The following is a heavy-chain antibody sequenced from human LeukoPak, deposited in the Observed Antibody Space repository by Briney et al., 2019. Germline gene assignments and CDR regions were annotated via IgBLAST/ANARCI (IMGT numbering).Heavy chain of an antibody. J-gene: IGHJ4*02. CDR2: SSSSSSYI. V-gene: IGHV3-21*01. D-gene: IGHD3-9*01. CDR1: GFTFSSYS. CDR3: ARDPYYDILTGSLRGGFDY. Sequence: PGGSLRLSCAASGFTFSSYSMNWVRQAPGKGLEWVSSSSSSSSYIYYADSVKGRFTISRDNAKNSLYLQMNSLRAEDTAVYYCARDPYYDILTGSLRGGFDYWGQGTLVTVSS.